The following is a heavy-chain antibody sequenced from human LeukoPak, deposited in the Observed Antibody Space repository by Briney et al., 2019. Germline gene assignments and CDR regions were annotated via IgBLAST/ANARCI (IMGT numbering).Heavy chain of an antibody. CDR3: AKKSYFFDS. J-gene: IGHJ4*02. D-gene: IGHD3-10*01. CDR1: GFTFSNYY. V-gene: IGHV3-7*01. Sequence: GGSLRLSCAASGFTFSNYYMTWVRQAPGEGLEWVANINQDGSKTSYVDSMKGRFTISRDNAKNTVFLQMNSLRPEDTAFYYCAKKSYFFDSWGQGTLVTVSS. CDR2: INQDGSKT.